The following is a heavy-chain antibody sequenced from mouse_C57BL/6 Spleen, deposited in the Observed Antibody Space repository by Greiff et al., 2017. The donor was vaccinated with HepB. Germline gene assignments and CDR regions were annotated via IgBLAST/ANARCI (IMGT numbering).Heavy chain of an antibody. CDR3: ARERAITTVVATYWYFDV. D-gene: IGHD1-1*01. Sequence: EVKLMESEGGLVQPGSSMKLSCTASGFTFSDYYMAWVRQVPEKGLEWVANINYDGSSTYYLDSLKSRFIISRDNAKNILYLQMSSLKSEDTATYYCARERAITTVVATYWYFDVWGTGTTVTVSS. J-gene: IGHJ1*03. CDR2: INYDGSST. V-gene: IGHV5-16*01. CDR1: GFTFSDYY.